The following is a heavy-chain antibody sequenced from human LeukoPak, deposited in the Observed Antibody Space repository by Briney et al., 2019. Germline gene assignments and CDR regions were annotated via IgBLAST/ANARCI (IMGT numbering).Heavy chain of an antibody. CDR3: ARGNSAYDY. CDR1: GFTFSSYF. Sequence: GGSLRLSCAASGFTFSSYFMNWVRQAPGKGLDWVSSISSSSNYIYYADSVKGRFTISRDNAKNSLYLQMNSLRAEDTAVYYCARGNSAYDYWGQGTLVTVSS. J-gene: IGHJ4*02. D-gene: IGHD5-12*01. V-gene: IGHV3-21*01. CDR2: ISSSSNYI.